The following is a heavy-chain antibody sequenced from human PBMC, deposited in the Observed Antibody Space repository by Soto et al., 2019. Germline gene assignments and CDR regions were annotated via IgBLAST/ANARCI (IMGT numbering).Heavy chain of an antibody. J-gene: IGHJ5*02. V-gene: IGHV4-59*01. CDR3: ARDKGGYSGYPTYNWFDP. CDR1: GGSISSYN. D-gene: IGHD5-12*01. CDR2: IYYNGNT. Sequence: ETLSLTCSVSGGSISSYNWNWIRQPPEKGLEWIGYIYYNGNTNYNPSLRSRVILSLDTSKNPFSLKLSSVTAADTAVYYCARDKGGYSGYPTYNWFDPWGQGTLVTVSS.